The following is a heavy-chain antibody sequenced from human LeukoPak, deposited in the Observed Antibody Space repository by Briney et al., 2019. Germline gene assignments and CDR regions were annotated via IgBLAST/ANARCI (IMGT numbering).Heavy chain of an antibody. D-gene: IGHD3-10*01. CDR2: INSDGSST. V-gene: IGHV3-74*01. CDR1: GFTFSNYW. J-gene: IGHJ4*02. CDR3: RLSMVRALSPDY. Sequence: GGSPRISCTGSGFTFSNYWMHWVRQAPGKGLVWVSGINSDGSSTNYADSVKGRFTISRDNAKNTLYLQRDSLIDEDTAIYYCRLSMVRALSPDYWGQGTLVTVSS.